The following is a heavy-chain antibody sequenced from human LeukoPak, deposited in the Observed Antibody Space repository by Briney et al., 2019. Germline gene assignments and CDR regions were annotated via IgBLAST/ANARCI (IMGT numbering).Heavy chain of an antibody. CDR3: ARGLPPRRNYDSSGYYSYYFDY. CDR2: ISAYNGNT. J-gene: IGHJ4*02. D-gene: IGHD3-22*01. CDR1: GYTFTSYG. Sequence: ASVKVSCKASGYTFTSYGISWVRQAPGQGLEWMGWISAYNGNTKYPQKFQGRVTMTTDTSTSTAYMELRSLRPDDTAVYYCARGLPPRRNYDSSGYYSYYFDYWGQGTLVTVSS. V-gene: IGHV1-18*01.